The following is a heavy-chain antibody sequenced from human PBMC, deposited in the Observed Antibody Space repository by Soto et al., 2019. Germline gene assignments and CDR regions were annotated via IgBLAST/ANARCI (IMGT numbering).Heavy chain of an antibody. J-gene: IGHJ4*02. CDR3: AKDRYGDYKTRFYLDY. CDR1: GFTFSSYG. D-gene: IGHD4-17*01. CDR2: ISYDGSNK. V-gene: IGHV3-30*18. Sequence: QVQLVESGGGVVQPGRSLRLSCAASGFTFSSYGMHWVRQAPGKGLEWVAVISYDGSNKYYADSVKGRFTISRDNSKNTLYLQMNSLRAEDTAVYYCAKDRYGDYKTRFYLDYWGQGTLVTVSS.